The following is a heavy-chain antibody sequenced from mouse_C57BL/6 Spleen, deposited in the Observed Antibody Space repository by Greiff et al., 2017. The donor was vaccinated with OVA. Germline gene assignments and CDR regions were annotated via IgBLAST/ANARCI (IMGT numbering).Heavy chain of an antibody. J-gene: IGHJ3*01. D-gene: IGHD1-1*01. CDR2: IWSGGST. CDR1: GFSLTSYG. CDR3: ATYYSGSGGFAY. Sequence: VQPQQSGPGLVQPSQSLSITCTVSGFSLTSYGVHWVRQPPGKGLEWLGVIWSGGSTDYNAAFISRLSISTDNSKSQVFFKMNSLQAEDTAIYYCATYYSGSGGFAYWGQGTLVTVSA. V-gene: IGHV2-4*01.